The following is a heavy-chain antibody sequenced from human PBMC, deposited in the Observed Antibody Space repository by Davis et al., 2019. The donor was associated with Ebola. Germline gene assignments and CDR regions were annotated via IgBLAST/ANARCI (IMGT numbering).Heavy chain of an antibody. Sequence: GESLRLSCAASGFTFSSYGMHWVRQASGKGLEWVGRIRSKANSYATAYAASVKGRFTISRDDSKNTAYLQMNSLKTEDTAVYYCTSTLDGDYVDYWGQGTLVTVSS. D-gene: IGHD4-17*01. CDR1: GFTFSSYG. CDR3: TSTLDGDYVDY. J-gene: IGHJ4*02. CDR2: IRSKANSYAT. V-gene: IGHV3-73*01.